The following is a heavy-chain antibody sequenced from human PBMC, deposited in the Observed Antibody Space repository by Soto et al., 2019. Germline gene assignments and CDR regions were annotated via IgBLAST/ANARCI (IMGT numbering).Heavy chain of an antibody. V-gene: IGHV1-18*04. D-gene: IGHD3-10*01. CDR2: ISAYNGNT. J-gene: IGHJ5*02. CDR3: ARDRYYYGSGSYYISWFDP. Sequence: ASVKVSCKTSGYTFTTYGVSWVRQAPGQGLEWMGWISAYNGNTNYAQKLQGRVTMTTDTSTSTAYMELRGLRSDDTAVYYCARDRYYYGSGSYYISWFDPWGQGT. CDR1: GYTFTTYG.